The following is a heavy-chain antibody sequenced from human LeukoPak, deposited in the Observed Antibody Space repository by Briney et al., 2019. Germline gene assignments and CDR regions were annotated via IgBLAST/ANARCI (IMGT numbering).Heavy chain of an antibody. CDR2: IHHSGNT. J-gene: IGHJ4*02. D-gene: IGHD2-15*01. CDR3: ARRWGYCSGGSCYIDY. Sequence: IPSETLSLTCTVSGGSISSSSYHWGWIRQPPGKGLEWIGSIHHSGNTYYNSPLKSRVTISVDTSKNQFSLKLSSVTAADTAVYHCARRWGYCSGGSCYIDYWGQGTLVTVSS. CDR1: GGSISSSSYH. V-gene: IGHV4-39*01.